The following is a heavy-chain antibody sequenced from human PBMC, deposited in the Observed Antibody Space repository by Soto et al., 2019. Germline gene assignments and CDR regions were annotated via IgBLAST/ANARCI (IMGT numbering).Heavy chain of an antibody. Sequence: QVQLQESGPGLVKPSQTLSLTCTVSGGSISSGGYYWSWIRQHPGKGLEWIGYIYYSGSTYYNPSLKSRVYISVDTSKNQFSLKLSSVTAADTAVYYCARDPVSGSGSYRTYYYYGMDVWGQGTTVTVSS. J-gene: IGHJ6*02. D-gene: IGHD3-10*01. CDR3: ARDPVSGSGSYRTYYYYGMDV. CDR1: GGSISSGGYY. CDR2: IYYSGST. V-gene: IGHV4-31*03.